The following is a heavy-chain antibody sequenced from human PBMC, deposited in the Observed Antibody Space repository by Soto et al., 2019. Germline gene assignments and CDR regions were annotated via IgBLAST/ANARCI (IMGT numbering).Heavy chain of an antibody. CDR1: GFSLSTSGVG. D-gene: IGHD1-26*01. J-gene: IGHJ6*02. CDR2: IYWDDDK. Sequence: QITLKESGSTLVKPTQTLTLTCTFSGFSLSTSGVGVGWIRQPPGKALEWLALIYWDDDKRYSPSLKSRLTITKDTAKIQGVFTMNNMDTVDTATYYRAHCVGVYDMDARGQGPKITVSS. CDR3: AHCVGVYDMDA. V-gene: IGHV2-5*02.